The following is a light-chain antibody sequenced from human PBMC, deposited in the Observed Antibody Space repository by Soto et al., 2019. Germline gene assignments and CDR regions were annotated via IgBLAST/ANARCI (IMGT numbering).Light chain of an antibody. CDR2: GNS. Sequence: QSVLTRPPSVSGAPGQRVTISCTVSSSNIGAGYDVHWYQQLPGTAPKLLIYGNSNRPSGVPDRFSGSKSGTSASLAITGLQAEDEADYYCQSYDSSLSGSVFGGGTKLTVL. CDR3: QSYDSSLSGSV. J-gene: IGLJ3*02. V-gene: IGLV1-40*01. CDR1: SSNIGAGYD.